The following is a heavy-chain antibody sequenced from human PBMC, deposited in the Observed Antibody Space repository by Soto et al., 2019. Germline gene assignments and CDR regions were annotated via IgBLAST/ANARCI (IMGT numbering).Heavy chain of an antibody. J-gene: IGHJ6*02. CDR1: GGSISIYY. CDR2: FYYSGST. D-gene: IGHD4-17*01. CDR3: AREFSTVTNYGMDV. V-gene: IGHV4-59*01. Sequence: PSETLSLTCTVSGGSISIYYWSWIRQPPGKGLEWIGYFYYSGSTNYNPSLKSRVTISVDTSKNQFSLKLSSVTAADTAVYYCAREFSTVTNYGMDVWGQGTTVTVSS.